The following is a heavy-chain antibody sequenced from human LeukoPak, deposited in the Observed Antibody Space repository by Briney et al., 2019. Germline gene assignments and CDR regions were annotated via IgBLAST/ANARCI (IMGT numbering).Heavy chain of an antibody. V-gene: IGHV4-31*03. J-gene: IGHJ6*02. CDR2: IYYSGST. CDR1: GGPISSGGYY. Sequence: SETLSLTCTVSGGPISSGGYYWSWIRQHPGKGLEWIGYIYYSGSTYYNPSLKSRVTISVDTSKNQFSLKLSSVTAADTAVYYCARHVSGPGVWLPYYGMDVWGQGTTVTVSS. CDR3: ARHVSGPGVWLPYYGMDV. D-gene: IGHD3-10*01.